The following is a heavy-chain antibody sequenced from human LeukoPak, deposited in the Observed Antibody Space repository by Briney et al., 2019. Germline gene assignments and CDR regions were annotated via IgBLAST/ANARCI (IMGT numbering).Heavy chain of an antibody. Sequence: GESLQISCKTSGYTFTNYWIVWVRQMPGKGLEWMGIIYPGDSDTRYNPSFQGQVTISADKSITTAYLQWSSLKASDTAMYYCTRKNTLRSPSDYWGQGTLVTVSS. CDR2: IYPGDSDT. J-gene: IGHJ4*02. CDR1: GYTFTNYW. D-gene: IGHD4-17*01. CDR3: TRKNTLRSPSDY. V-gene: IGHV5-51*01.